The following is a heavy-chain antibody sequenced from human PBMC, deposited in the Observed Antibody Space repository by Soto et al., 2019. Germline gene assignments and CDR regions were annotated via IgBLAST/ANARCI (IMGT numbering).Heavy chain of an antibody. CDR1: GGSFSGYY. D-gene: IGHD3-22*01. J-gene: IGHJ3*02. Sequence: SETLSLTCAVYGGSFSGYYWSWIRQPPGKGLEWIGEINHSGSTNYNPSLKSRVTISVDTSKNQFSLKLSSVTAADTAVYYCASGYDSSFDAFDIWGQGTMVTVSS. V-gene: IGHV4-34*01. CDR3: ASGYDSSFDAFDI. CDR2: INHSGST.